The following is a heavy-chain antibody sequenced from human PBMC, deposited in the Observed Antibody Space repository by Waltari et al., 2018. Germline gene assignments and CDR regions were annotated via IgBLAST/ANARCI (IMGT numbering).Heavy chain of an antibody. V-gene: IGHV4-34*01. Sequence: QVQLQQWGAGLLKPSETLSLTCAVYGGSFSGYYWSWIRQPPGKGLEWIGEINHSGSTNSNPSLKSRVTISVDTSKNQFSLKLSSVTAADTAVYYCAREFEGKQQRALDYWGQGTLVTVSS. J-gene: IGHJ4*02. D-gene: IGHD6-13*01. CDR3: AREFEGKQQRALDY. CDR2: INHSGST. CDR1: GGSFSGYY.